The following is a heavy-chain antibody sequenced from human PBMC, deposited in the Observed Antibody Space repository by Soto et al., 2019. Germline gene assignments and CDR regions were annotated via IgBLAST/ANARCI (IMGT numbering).Heavy chain of an antibody. V-gene: IGHV4-59*01. CDR2: MYHTAST. Sequence: SETLSLTFSVSGGSMISFYWSWLRQSPEKGLEWIFYMYHTASTNYNPSFRSPVAMSVDTSKNQFYLNLTSITAADTAVYYCARADNIWCGETFDXWGQGILVTVSX. CDR1: GGSMISFY. CDR3: ARADNIWCGETFDX. J-gene: IGHJ4*02. D-gene: IGHD3-10*01.